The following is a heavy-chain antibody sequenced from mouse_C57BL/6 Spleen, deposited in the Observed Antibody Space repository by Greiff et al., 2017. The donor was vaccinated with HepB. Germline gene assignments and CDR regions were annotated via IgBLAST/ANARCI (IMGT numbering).Heavy chain of an antibody. CDR2: IYPGSGST. CDR3: ARSYYYGSSPFAY. CDR1: GYTFTSCW. V-gene: IGHV1-55*01. J-gene: IGHJ3*01. D-gene: IGHD1-1*01. Sequence: QVQLQQPGAELVKPGASVKMSCKASGYTFTSCWITWVKQRPGQGLEWIGDIYPGSGSTNYNEKFKSKATLTVDTSSSTAYMQLSSLTSEDSAVYYCARSYYYGSSPFAYWGQGTLVTVSA.